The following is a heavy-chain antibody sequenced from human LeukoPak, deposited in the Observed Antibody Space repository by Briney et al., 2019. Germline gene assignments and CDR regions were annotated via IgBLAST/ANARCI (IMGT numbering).Heavy chain of an antibody. Sequence: SETLSLTCTVPGGSISSYYWSWLRQPPGKGLEWIGYIYYSGSTNYNPSRKSRVTISVDTSKNQFSLKLSSVTAADTAVYYCARGAPLGKGAIVVTFFDYWGQGTLVTVSS. J-gene: IGHJ4*02. CDR3: ARGAPLGKGAIVVTFFDY. CDR2: IYYSGST. V-gene: IGHV4-59*01. CDR1: GGSISSYY. D-gene: IGHD3-22*01.